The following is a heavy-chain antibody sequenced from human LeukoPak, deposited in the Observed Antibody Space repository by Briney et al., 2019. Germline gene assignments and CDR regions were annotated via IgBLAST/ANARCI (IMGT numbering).Heavy chain of an antibody. CDR2: IYYSGST. CDR3: ASVSYDTSLQH. D-gene: IGHD3-22*01. J-gene: IGHJ1*01. CDR1: GGSISSGGYF. Sequence: SETLSLSCTVSGGSISSGGYFWSWIRQHPGKGLEWIGYIYYSGSTYYNPSLKGRVTISVDTSKNQFSLRLSSVTAADTAIYYCASVSYDTSLQHWGQGTLVTVSS. V-gene: IGHV4-31*03.